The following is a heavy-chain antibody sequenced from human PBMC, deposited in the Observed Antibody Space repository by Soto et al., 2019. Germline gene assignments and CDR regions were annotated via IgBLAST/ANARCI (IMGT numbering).Heavy chain of an antibody. Sequence: PGGSLRLYCAASGFSFSTFWMDWVRQAPGKGLEWVANINPDGSEKHYVDSVKGRFTISRDNAKNSLYLQMSSLTAEDSALYFCSRSLASCGQGTRVTVSS. CDR3: SRSLAS. V-gene: IGHV3-7*01. CDR2: INPDGSEK. CDR1: GFSFSTFW. J-gene: IGHJ4*02.